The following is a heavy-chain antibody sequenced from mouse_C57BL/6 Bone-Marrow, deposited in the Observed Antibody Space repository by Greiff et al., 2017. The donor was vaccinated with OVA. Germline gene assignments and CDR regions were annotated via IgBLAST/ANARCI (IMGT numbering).Heavy chain of an antibody. Sequence: VQLQQSGAELARPGASVKLSCKASGYTFTSYGISWVKQSNGKSLEWIGVINPNYGTTSYNQKFKGKATLTVDQSSSTAYMQLNSLTSEDSAVYYCARGRYSNYSPWFAYWGQGTLVTVSA. CDR2: INPNYGTT. J-gene: IGHJ3*01. CDR3: ARGRYSNYSPWFAY. CDR1: GYTFTSYG. D-gene: IGHD2-5*01. V-gene: IGHV1-39*01.